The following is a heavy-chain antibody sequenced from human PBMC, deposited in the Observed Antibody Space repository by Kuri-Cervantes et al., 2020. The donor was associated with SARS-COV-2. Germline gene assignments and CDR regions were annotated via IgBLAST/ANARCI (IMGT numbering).Heavy chain of an antibody. CDR2: IDVDGTSI. CDR1: GITFSAYL. CDR3: ARGDGMDL. J-gene: IGHJ6*02. Sequence: GESLKTSCAASGITFSAYLMHWVRHARGKGLVWVSHIDVDGTSIGYADSVKGRFTISRDYAKGTMYRQMNSLRAEDTAMYYCARGDGMDLWGQGTTVTVSS. V-gene: IGHV3-74*01.